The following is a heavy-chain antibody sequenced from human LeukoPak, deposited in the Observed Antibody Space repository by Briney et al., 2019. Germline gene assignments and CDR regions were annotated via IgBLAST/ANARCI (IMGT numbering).Heavy chain of an antibody. CDR3: ARLDNSWYSPFDY. J-gene: IGHJ4*02. CDR1: GASISTSSDY. V-gene: IGHV4-39*01. Sequence: PSETLSLACTVSGASISTSSDYWGWIRQPPGKGLEWIGTIFYSGSTYYNPSLKSRVTISVDTSKNQFSLRLSSVTAADTAVYYCARLDNSWYSPFDYWGRGTLVTVSS. D-gene: IGHD6-13*01. CDR2: IFYSGST.